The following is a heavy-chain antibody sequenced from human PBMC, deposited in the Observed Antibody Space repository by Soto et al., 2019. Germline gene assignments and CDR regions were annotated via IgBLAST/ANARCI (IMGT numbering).Heavy chain of an antibody. V-gene: IGHV4-34*01. CDR2: INHSGST. J-gene: IGHJ5*02. CDR1: GGSFSGYY. CDR3: ARGRYGSSTRCSYCWFDP. D-gene: IGHD2-2*01. Sequence: TLSLTCAVYGGSFSGYYWSWIRQPPGKGLEWIGEINHSGSTNYNPSLKSRVTISVDTSKNQFSLKLSSVTAADTAVYYCARGRYGSSTRCSYCWFDPWGQGTLVTVSS.